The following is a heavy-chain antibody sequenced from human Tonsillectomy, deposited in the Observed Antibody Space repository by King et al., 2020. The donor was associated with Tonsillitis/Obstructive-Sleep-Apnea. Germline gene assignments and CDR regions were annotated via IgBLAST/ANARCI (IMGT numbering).Heavy chain of an antibody. V-gene: IGHV3-48*02. D-gene: IGHD5-12*01. CDR1: GFTFSSYS. J-gene: IGHJ2*01. CDR2: ISSSSSTI. Sequence: VQLVESGGGLVQPGGSLRLSCAASGFTFSSYSMNWVRQAPGKGLEWVSYISSSSSTIYYADSVKGRFTISRDNAKNSLYLQMNSLRDEDTAVYYCARDRRYSDYDYAYWDFDLWGRGTLVTVSS. CDR3: ARDRRYSDYDYAYWDFDL.